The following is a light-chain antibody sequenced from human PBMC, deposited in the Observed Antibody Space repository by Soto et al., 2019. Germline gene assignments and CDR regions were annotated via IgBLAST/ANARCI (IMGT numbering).Light chain of an antibody. CDR1: QSVSSY. V-gene: IGKV3-11*01. CDR3: QQYGSSWT. Sequence: EIVLTQSPATLSLSPGERSTLSCRAIQSVSSYLAWYQQKPGQAPRLLIYDASNRATGIPARFSGSGSGTDFTLTINRLEPEDFAVYYCQQYGSSWTFGQGTKVDIK. CDR2: DAS. J-gene: IGKJ1*01.